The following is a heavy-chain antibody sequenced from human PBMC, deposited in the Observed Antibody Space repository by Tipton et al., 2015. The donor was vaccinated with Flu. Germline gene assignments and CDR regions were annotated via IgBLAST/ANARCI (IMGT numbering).Heavy chain of an antibody. V-gene: IGHV4-34*01. CDR1: GGSFSGYY. CDR2: INHSGST. Sequence: TLSLTCAVYGGSFSGYYWSWIRQPPGKGLEWIGEINHSGSTNYNPSLKSRVTISVDTSKNQFFLKLSSVTAADTAMYYCARGPNLVVPATDLDYWGQGTLVTVSS. D-gene: IGHD2-2*01. CDR3: ARGPNLVVPATDLDY. J-gene: IGHJ4*02.